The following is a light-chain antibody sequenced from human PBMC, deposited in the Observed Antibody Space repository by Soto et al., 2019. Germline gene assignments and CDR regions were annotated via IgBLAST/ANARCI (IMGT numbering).Light chain of an antibody. CDR3: QHYGSSLFT. Sequence: EIVLTQSPGTLSLFPGERATLSCRASQTVSSSYLAWYQQKPGQAPRLLIYGASSRATVIPDRFSGSGSGTDFTLTISTLEPEYLAVYYCQHYGSSLFTFGPGTKVDIK. V-gene: IGKV3-20*01. CDR2: GAS. J-gene: IGKJ3*01. CDR1: QTVSSSY.